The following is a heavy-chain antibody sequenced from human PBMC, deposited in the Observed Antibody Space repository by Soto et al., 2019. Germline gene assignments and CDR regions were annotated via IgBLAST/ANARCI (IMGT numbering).Heavy chain of an antibody. CDR3: ARGGVVVAATPLTYYYYYMEV. CDR1: GGSFIGYY. V-gene: IGHV4-34*01. CDR2: INHSGST. D-gene: IGHD2-15*01. J-gene: IGHJ6*03. Sequence: SETLSLTCAVYGGSFIGYYWSWILQPPGKGLEWIGEINHSGSTNYNPSLKSRVTISVDTSKNQFSLKLSSVTAADTAVYYCARGGVVVAATPLTYYYYYMEVWGKGTTVTXSS.